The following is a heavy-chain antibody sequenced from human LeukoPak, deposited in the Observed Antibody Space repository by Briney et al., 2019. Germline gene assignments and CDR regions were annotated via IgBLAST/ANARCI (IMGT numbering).Heavy chain of an antibody. Sequence: GGSLRLSCAASGFTFSSYGMSWVRQAPGKGLEWVSAISGSGGSTYYADSVKGRFTISRDNSKNTLYLQMNSLRAEDTAVYYCARGLSGYASSLGYWGQGTLVTVSS. CDR2: ISGSGGST. CDR1: GFTFSSYG. V-gene: IGHV3-23*01. J-gene: IGHJ4*02. CDR3: ARGLSGYASSLGY. D-gene: IGHD6-6*01.